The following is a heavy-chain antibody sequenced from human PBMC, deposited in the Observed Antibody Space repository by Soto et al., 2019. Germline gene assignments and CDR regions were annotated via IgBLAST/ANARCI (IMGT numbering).Heavy chain of an antibody. J-gene: IGHJ6*02. D-gene: IGHD2-2*01. CDR2: IDPSDSYT. Sequence: SLKISCKGFGFSFTSYWISWVRQMPGKGLEWMGRIDPSDSYTNYSPSFQGLVTMSADKSISTAYLQWSSLKASDTAMYYCARPYCGSTTCYYGMDVWGQGTTVTVSS. CDR1: GFSFTSYW. CDR3: ARPYCGSTTCYYGMDV. V-gene: IGHV5-10-1*01.